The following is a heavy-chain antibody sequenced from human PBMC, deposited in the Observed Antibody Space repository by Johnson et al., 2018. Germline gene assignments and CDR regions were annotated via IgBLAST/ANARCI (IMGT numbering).Heavy chain of an antibody. CDR3: ARTRFVVGPAPIRWGADKEYYYHAMDV. CDR1: GFTLTNSH. Sequence: QVQLQESGAEVKKXGASVKVSCKASGFTLTNSHMHWVRQAPGQGPEWLGLLNANGDTATNEQRFQGRVTMTRETPTNTVYMDLSSLRAEDPAVYYCARTRFVVGPAPIRWGADKEYYYHAMDVWGQGTTVTVSS. D-gene: IGHD2-2*02. CDR2: LNANGDTA. V-gene: IGHV1-46*01. J-gene: IGHJ6*02.